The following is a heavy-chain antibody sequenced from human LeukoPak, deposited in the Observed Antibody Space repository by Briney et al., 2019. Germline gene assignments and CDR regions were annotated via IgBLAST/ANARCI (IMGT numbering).Heavy chain of an antibody. Sequence: GASVKVSCKASGGTFSSYAISWVRQAPGQGLEWMGRIIPILGIANYAQKFQGRVTITADKSTSTAYMELSSLRSEDTAVYYCARDSFGSGYYFDVDHWGQGTLVTVSS. CDR1: GGTFSSYA. V-gene: IGHV1-69*04. CDR3: ARDSFGSGYYFDVDH. J-gene: IGHJ4*02. CDR2: IIPILGIA. D-gene: IGHD3-22*01.